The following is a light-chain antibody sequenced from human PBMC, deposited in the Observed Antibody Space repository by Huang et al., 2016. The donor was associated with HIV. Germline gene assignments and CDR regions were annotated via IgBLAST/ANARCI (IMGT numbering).Light chain of an antibody. CDR2: GAS. V-gene: IGKV3-15*01. Sequence: EIVMTQSPPTLSVSPGERATLSCRASHSLISYLSWYQQKPGQAPRLLIYGASTMASGTPARFRGSVSGTDFTLTISSLQSEDFAVYYCQQCNNKWYTFGQGTKLEIK. J-gene: IGKJ2*01. CDR3: QQCNNKWYT. CDR1: HSLISY.